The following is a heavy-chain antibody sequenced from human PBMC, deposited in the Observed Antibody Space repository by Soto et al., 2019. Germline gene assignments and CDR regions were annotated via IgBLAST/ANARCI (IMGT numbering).Heavy chain of an antibody. V-gene: IGHV3-11*01. J-gene: IGHJ3*02. CDR3: AREHETALRCLKWLLPLNAFDI. D-gene: IGHD3-3*01. Sequence: GGSLRLSCAASGLTFSDYYMSWIRQAPGKGLEWVSYISSSGSTIYYADSVKGRFTISRDNAKNSLYLQMNSLRAEDTAVYYCAREHETALRCLKWLLPLNAFDIWGQGTMVTVSS. CDR2: ISSSGSTI. CDR1: GLTFSDYY.